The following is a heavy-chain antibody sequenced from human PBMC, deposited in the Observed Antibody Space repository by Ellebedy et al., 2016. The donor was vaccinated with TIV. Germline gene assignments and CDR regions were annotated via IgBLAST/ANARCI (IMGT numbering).Heavy chain of an antibody. CDR3: GRHHASGSKSPGIY. D-gene: IGHD1-14*01. CDR1: GFTFSNYW. J-gene: IGHJ4*02. Sequence: PGGSLRLSCAASGFTFSNYWMHWVRQAPGKGLEWASRIDSDGSRTSYADTVRGRFTIPRDNAKNTLYLQMNSLRAADTAVYYCGRHHASGSKSPGIYWGRGTLVTVSS. CDR2: IDSDGSRT. V-gene: IGHV3-74*01.